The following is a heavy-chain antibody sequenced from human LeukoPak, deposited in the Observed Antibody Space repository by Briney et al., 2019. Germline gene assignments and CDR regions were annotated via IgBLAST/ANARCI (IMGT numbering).Heavy chain of an antibody. CDR2: INPSGGST. J-gene: IGHJ4*02. Sequence: RASAKVSCKASGYTFTSYYMHWVRQAPGQGLEWMGIINPSGGSTSYAQKFQGRVTMTRDMSTSTVYMELSSLRSEDTAAYYCARGPYYYDSSGIARPPSDYWGQGTLVTVSS. CDR3: ARGPYYYDSSGIARPPSDY. D-gene: IGHD3-22*01. V-gene: IGHV1-46*01. CDR1: GYTFTSYY.